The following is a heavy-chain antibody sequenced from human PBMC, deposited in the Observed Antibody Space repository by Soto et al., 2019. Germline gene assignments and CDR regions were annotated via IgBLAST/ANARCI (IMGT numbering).Heavy chain of an antibody. Sequence: SETLSLTCTVSGGSISSSSYYWGWIRQPPGKGLEWIGGIYYSGSTYYNPSLKSRVTISVDTSKNQFSLKLSPVTAADTAVYYCARARGVAAARWWVYWGQGTLVTVSS. CDR2: IYYSGST. J-gene: IGHJ4*02. V-gene: IGHV4-39*01. CDR1: GGSISSSSYY. CDR3: ARARGVAAARWWVY. D-gene: IGHD6-6*01.